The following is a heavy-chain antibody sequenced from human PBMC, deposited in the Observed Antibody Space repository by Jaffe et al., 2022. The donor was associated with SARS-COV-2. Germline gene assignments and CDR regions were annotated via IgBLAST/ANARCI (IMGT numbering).Heavy chain of an antibody. J-gene: IGHJ5*02. V-gene: IGHV4-61*01. CDR3: ARGFPQIVGAGRTKAEGDWFDP. Sequence: QVQLQESGPGLVKPSQTLSLTCTVSGGSISSGSYYWSWIRQPPGKGLEWIGYIYYSGSTNYNPSLKSRVTISVDTSKNQFSLKLSSVTAADTAVYYCARGFPQIVGAGRTKAEGDWFDPWGQGTLVTVSS. CDR1: GGSISSGSYY. D-gene: IGHD1-26*01. CDR2: IYYSGST.